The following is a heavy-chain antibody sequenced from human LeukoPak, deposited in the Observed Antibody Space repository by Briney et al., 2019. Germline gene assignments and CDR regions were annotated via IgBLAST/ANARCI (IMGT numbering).Heavy chain of an antibody. D-gene: IGHD2-15*01. CDR1: GYTFTSYG. CDR3: ARDCLRLGLGVGGSCYSGRDAFDI. CDR2: ISAYNGKR. Sequence: GASVKVSCKASGYTFTSYGISWVRQAPGQGLEWMGWISAYNGKRNYERKLQGRVTMTTDTSKSTAYMEMRRQRYEDTAVYYCARDCLRLGLGVGGSCYSGRDAFDIWGQGTMVTVSS. J-gene: IGHJ3*02. V-gene: IGHV1-18*04.